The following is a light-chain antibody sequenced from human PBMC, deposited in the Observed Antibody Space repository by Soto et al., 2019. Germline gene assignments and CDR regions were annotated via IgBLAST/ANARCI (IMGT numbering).Light chain of an antibody. Sequence: SGLTQPPSASGTPGQRVTISCSGSSSNIETNDIFWHQQLPGSAPKLLIYSNDQRPSGVPDRFSAYKSGTSASLAISGLRSEDEAEYFCATWDDSLSGVVFGGGTKLTVL. CDR2: SND. CDR1: SSNIETND. J-gene: IGLJ2*01. V-gene: IGLV1-47*02. CDR3: ATWDDSLSGVV.